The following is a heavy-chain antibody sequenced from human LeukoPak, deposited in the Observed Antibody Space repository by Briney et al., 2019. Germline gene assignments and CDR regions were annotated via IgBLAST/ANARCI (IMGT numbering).Heavy chain of an antibody. CDR2: INPNSGGT. D-gene: IGHD6-13*01. Sequence: ASVKVSCKASEYTFTGYYIHWVRQAPGQGLEWMGWINPNSGGTNYAQKFQGRVTMTRDTSISTAYMELSRLRSDDTAVYYCARDSQGYSADYWGQGTLVTVSS. CDR1: EYTFTGYY. CDR3: ARDSQGYSADY. V-gene: IGHV1-2*02. J-gene: IGHJ4*02.